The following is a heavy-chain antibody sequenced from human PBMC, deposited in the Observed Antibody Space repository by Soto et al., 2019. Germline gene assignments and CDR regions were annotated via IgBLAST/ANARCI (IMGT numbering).Heavy chain of an antibody. J-gene: IGHJ4*01. CDR3: ATIRVRGGPLRFED. CDR2: VLPITGST. CDR1: GGLFSVFS. D-gene: IGHD5-12*01. V-gene: IGHV1-69*06. Sequence: QVQLVQSGAEVKKPGSSVKVSCKTSGGLFSVFSFNWVRQAPGQGLEWMGGVLPITGSTDYAQKFQGRLMITAERSTSTIYMELSRLTSDDTANYYCATIRVRGGPLRFEDGGQGTLISVSS.